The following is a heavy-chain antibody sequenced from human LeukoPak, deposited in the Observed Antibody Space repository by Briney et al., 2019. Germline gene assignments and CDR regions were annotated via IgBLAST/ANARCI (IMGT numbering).Heavy chain of an antibody. Sequence: ASVKVSCKASGGTFSSYAISWVRQAPGQGPEWMGWINPNSGGTSSAQKFQGRVTMTRDTSITTVYMEVSWLTSDDTAIYYCARADRLHGGPYLIGPWGQGTLVTVSS. D-gene: IGHD2-21*01. J-gene: IGHJ5*02. CDR2: INPNSGGT. CDR1: GGTFSSYA. CDR3: ARADRLHGGPYLIGP. V-gene: IGHV1-2*02.